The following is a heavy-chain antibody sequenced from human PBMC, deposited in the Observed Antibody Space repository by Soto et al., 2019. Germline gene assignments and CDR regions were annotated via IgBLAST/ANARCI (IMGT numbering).Heavy chain of an antibody. Sequence: QVQLQESGPGLVKPSQTLSLTCTVSGGSISSGGYYWSWIRQHPGKGLEWIGYIYYSGSTYYNPSXXSRVTISGDTXXNXFXQKLSSVTAADTAVYYCARSGRWGGYGNNPFGWFDPWGQGTLVTVSS. V-gene: IGHV4-31*03. J-gene: IGHJ5*02. CDR2: IYYSGST. D-gene: IGHD3-3*01. CDR3: ARSGRWGGYGNNPFGWFDP. CDR1: GGSISSGGYY.